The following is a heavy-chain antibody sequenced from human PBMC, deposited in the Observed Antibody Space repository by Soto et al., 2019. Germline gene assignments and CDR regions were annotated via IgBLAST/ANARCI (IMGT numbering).Heavy chain of an antibody. D-gene: IGHD3-10*01. V-gene: IGHV3-7*01. Sequence: PGGSLRLSCAASGFTFSSYWMSWVRQAPGKGLEWVANIKQDGSEKYYVDSVKGRFTISRDNAKNSLYLQMNSLRAEDTAVYYCARDCGTGIRSCGGMDVWGQGTKVTVSS. CDR1: GFTFSSYW. J-gene: IGHJ6*02. CDR2: IKQDGSEK. CDR3: ARDCGTGIRSCGGMDV.